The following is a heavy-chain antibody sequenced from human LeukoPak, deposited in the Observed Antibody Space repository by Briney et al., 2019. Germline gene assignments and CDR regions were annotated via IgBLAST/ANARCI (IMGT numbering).Heavy chain of an antibody. V-gene: IGHV1-2*02. CDR1: GYTFSSYD. J-gene: IGHJ6*03. CDR2: INPNSGGT. CDR3: ARDGGSGWSPADYYYYYMDV. Sequence: ASVKVSCKDSGYTFSSYDINWVRQATGQGLEWMGWINPNSGGTNYAQKFQGRVTMTRDTSISTAYMELSRLRSDDTAVYYCARDGGSGWSPADYYYYYMDVWGKGTTVTISS. D-gene: IGHD6-19*01.